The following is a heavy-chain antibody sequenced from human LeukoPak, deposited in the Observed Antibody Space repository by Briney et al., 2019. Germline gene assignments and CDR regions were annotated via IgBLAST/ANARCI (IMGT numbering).Heavy chain of an antibody. D-gene: IGHD3-10*01. CDR3: ARGVTGRRSGRNYYYYYMDV. CDR2: INHSGST. V-gene: IGHV4-34*01. J-gene: IGHJ6*03. Sequence: SETLSLTCAVYGGSFSGYYWSWIRQPPGKGPEWIGEINHSGSTYYNPSLKSRVTISVDTSKNQFSLKLSSVTAADTAVYYCARGVTGRRSGRNYYYYYMDVWGKGTTVTVSS. CDR1: GGSFSGYY.